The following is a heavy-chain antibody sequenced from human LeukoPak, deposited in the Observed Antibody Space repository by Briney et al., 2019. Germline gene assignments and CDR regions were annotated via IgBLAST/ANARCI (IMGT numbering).Heavy chain of an antibody. J-gene: IGHJ3*02. D-gene: IGHD3-3*01. CDR2: ISAYNGNT. CDR1: GYTFTSYG. Sequence: PGASVKVSCKASGYTFTSYGISWVRQAPGQGLEWMGWISAYNGNTNYAQKLQGRVTMTTDTSTSTAYMELRSLRSDDTAVYYCARSLIRDYDFWSGYYPLDAFDIWGQGTVVTVSS. CDR3: ARSLIRDYDFWSGYYPLDAFDI. V-gene: IGHV1-18*01.